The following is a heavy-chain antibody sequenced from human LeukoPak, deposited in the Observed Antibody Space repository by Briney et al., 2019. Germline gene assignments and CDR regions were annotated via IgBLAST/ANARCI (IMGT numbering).Heavy chain of an antibody. Sequence: SVKASCKASGGTFSSYAISWVRQAPGQGLEWMGRIIPIFGTANYAQKLQGRVTITTDESTSTAYMELSSLRSEDTAVYYCARDPSGLLWFGEFQNWFDPWGQGTLVTVSS. V-gene: IGHV1-69*05. CDR1: GGTFSSYA. J-gene: IGHJ5*02. D-gene: IGHD3-10*01. CDR2: IIPIFGTA. CDR3: ARDPSGLLWFGEFQNWFDP.